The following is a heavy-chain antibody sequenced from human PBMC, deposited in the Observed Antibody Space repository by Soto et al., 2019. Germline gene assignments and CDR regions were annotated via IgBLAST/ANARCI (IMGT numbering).Heavy chain of an antibody. V-gene: IGHV4-34*01. CDR2: INHSGST. Sequence: SETLSLTCAVYGVSFSGYYWSWIRQPPGTGLEWIGEINHSGSTNYNPSLKSRVTISVDRSRNQFSLKLNSVTAADTAVYYCARVRREFDTSGPVDYWGQGTLVTVSS. CDR1: GVSFSGYY. CDR3: ARVRREFDTSGPVDY. D-gene: IGHD3-10*01. J-gene: IGHJ4*02.